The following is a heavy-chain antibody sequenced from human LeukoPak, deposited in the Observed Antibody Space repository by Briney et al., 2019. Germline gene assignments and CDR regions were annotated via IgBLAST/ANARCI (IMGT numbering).Heavy chain of an antibody. CDR2: ISSSGSTI. CDR1: GFTFSSYA. V-gene: IGHV3-48*04. CDR3: AREWNLSFDY. J-gene: IGHJ4*02. Sequence: PWGSLRLSCAASGFTFSSYAMSWVRQAPGKGLEWVSYISSSGSTIYYADSVKGRFTISRDNAKNSLYLQMNSLRAEDTAVYYCAREWNLSFDYWGQGTLVTGSS. D-gene: IGHD1-1*01.